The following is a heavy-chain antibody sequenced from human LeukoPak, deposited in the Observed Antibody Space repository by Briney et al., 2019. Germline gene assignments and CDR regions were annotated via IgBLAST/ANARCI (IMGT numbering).Heavy chain of an antibody. CDR2: IYSGGST. Sequence: GGSLRLSCAASGFIFSSHGMNWVRQAPGKGLEWVSVIYSGGSTSYADSVKGRFTISRDNSRNTVSLQMNTLRAEDTAVYYCARGNSYDSSGYPEYFQNWGQGTLVTVSS. D-gene: IGHD3-22*01. CDR3: ARGNSYDSSGYPEYFQN. V-gene: IGHV3-66*01. J-gene: IGHJ1*01. CDR1: GFIFSSHG.